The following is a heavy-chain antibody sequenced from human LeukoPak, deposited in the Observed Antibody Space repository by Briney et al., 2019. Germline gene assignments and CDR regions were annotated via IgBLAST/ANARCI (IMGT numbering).Heavy chain of an antibody. Sequence: GGSLRLSCAASGFTFSSFGIHWVRQAPGKGLEWVAVIWYDGSNKYYADSVKGRFTISRANSKNTLYLQMNSLRAEDTAVYYCARDPGRGYTYGYGFDYWGQGTLVTVSS. CDR1: GFTFSSFG. D-gene: IGHD5-18*01. J-gene: IGHJ4*02. CDR3: ARDPGRGYTYGYGFDY. V-gene: IGHV3-33*08. CDR2: IWYDGSNK.